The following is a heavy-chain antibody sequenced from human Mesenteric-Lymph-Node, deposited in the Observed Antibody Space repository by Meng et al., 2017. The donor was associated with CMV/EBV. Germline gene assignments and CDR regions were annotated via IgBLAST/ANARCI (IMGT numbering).Heavy chain of an antibody. V-gene: IGHV1-69*10. CDR3: ARGLTMKRYFDY. D-gene: IGHD4/OR15-4a*01. Sequence: SVKVSCKASGGTFSSYAISWVRQAPGQGLEWMGGIIPILGIANYAQKFQGRVTITADKSTSTAYMELSSLRSEDTAVYYCARGLTMKRYFDYWGQGTLVTVSS. J-gene: IGHJ4*02. CDR1: GGTFSSYA. CDR2: IIPILGIA.